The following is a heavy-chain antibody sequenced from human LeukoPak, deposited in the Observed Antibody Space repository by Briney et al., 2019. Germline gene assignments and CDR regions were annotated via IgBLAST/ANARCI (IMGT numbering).Heavy chain of an antibody. CDR3: ARDQSSSWYIAWFDP. CDR2: ISSNGGST. V-gene: IGHV3-64D*06. J-gene: IGHJ5*02. CDR1: GFTFSNYG. D-gene: IGHD6-13*01. Sequence: PGRSLRLSCAASGFTFSNYGTHWVRQAPGKGLEYVSAISSNGGSTYYADSVKGRFTISRDNSKNTLYLQMSSLRVEDTAVYYCARDQSSSWYIAWFDPWGQGTLVTVSS.